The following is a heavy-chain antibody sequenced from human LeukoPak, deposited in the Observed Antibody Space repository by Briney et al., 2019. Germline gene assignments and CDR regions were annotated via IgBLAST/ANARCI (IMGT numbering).Heavy chain of an antibody. CDR2: ISGSGGST. CDR1: GFTFSSYS. V-gene: IGHV3-23*01. J-gene: IGHJ3*02. Sequence: GGSLRLSCAASGFTFSSYSMSWVRQAPGKGLEWVSAISGSGGSTYYADSVKGRFTISRDNSKNTLYLQMNSLRAEDTAVYYCAKDRWYYYDSSGYYYGTFDIWGQGTMVTVSS. D-gene: IGHD3-22*01. CDR3: AKDRWYYYDSSGYYYGTFDI.